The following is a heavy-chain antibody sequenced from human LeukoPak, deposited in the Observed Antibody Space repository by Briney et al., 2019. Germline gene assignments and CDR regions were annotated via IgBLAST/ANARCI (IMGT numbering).Heavy chain of an antibody. CDR1: GFALKSYS. Sequence: TGGSLRLSCAGSGFALKSYSLTWVRQAPGKGLEWVSSISSTSAYIHYADSVKGRFTISRDNVDNVVYLEMNSLGAEDTATYYCARVAVSGPTGWFDSWGQGTLVIVSS. D-gene: IGHD2-8*02. V-gene: IGHV3-21*01. CDR3: ARVAVSGPTGWFDS. J-gene: IGHJ5*01. CDR2: ISSTSAYI.